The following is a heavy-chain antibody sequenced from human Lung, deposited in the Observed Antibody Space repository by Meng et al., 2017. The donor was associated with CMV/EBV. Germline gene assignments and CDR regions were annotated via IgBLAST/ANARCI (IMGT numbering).Heavy chain of an antibody. CDR1: DYSFTSYG. J-gene: IGHJ6*02. CDR2: INTYKSNT. CDR3: ARSITIYRIDV. Sequence: AXVXVSCKASDYSFTSYGISWVRQAPGQGLEWMGWINTYKSNTNYAQKFQGRVTMTAETSTSTVYMEVRGLRFDDTAIYYCARSITIYRIDVWGLGTAVTVSS. V-gene: IGHV1-18*01. D-gene: IGHD3-3*01.